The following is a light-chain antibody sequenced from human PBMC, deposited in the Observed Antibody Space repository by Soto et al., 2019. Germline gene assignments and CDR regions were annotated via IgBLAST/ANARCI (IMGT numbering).Light chain of an antibody. V-gene: IGKV1-5*03. CDR2: KAS. Sequence: DIQMTQSPSTLSASVGDRVTITCRASQSTSVWLAWYQQKAGKAPNLLIYKASRLESGVPSRFSGSGSDTEFTLTISGLKPGDSANYYCQQYNSYSPTFGQGTKVDVK. CDR3: QQYNSYSPT. J-gene: IGKJ1*01. CDR1: QSTSVW.